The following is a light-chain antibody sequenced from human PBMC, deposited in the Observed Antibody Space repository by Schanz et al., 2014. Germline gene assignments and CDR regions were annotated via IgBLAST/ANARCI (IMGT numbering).Light chain of an antibody. CDR3: QQRAGWPLT. CDR1: QSVTNNF. J-gene: IGKJ4*01. V-gene: IGKV3D-20*02. Sequence: ENVLTQSPGTLSLSPGERATLSCRASQSVTNNFLAWYQQKPGQAPTLLIYGASSRATGIPDRFSGSGSGTDFTLTISSLEPEDFAVYYCQQRAGWPLTFGGGTKVEIK. CDR2: GAS.